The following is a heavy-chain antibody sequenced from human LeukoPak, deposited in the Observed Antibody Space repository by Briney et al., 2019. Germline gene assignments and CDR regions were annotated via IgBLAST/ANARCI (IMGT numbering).Heavy chain of an antibody. V-gene: IGHV3-23*01. CDR1: GFTFSSYA. CDR2: ISGSGGST. Sequence: GGSLRLSCAASGFTFSSYAMSWVRQAPGKGLEWVSAISGSGGSTYYADSVKGRFTISRDNSKNTLYLQMNSLRAEDTAVYYCARGTRRSVVVITAVEAFDIWGQGTMVTVSS. D-gene: IGHD3-22*01. CDR3: ARGTRRSVVVITAVEAFDI. J-gene: IGHJ3*02.